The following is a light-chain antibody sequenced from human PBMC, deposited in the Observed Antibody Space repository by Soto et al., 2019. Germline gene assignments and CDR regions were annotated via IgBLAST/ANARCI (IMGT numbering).Light chain of an antibody. CDR3: SSYTDSNSLAV. CDR2: DVT. J-gene: IGLJ2*01. V-gene: IGLV2-14*03. CDR1: SSDVGTYTS. Sequence: QSALTQPASVSGSPGQSITISCTGTSSDVGTYTSVSWYQHHPGRAPQLMIYDVTHLPSGVSDRFSGSKSDTTASLTISGLQAEDEADYYCSSYTDSNSLAVFGGGTKVTVL.